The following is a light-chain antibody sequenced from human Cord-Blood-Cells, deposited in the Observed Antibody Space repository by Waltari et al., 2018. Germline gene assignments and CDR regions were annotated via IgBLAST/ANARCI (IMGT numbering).Light chain of an antibody. CDR3: SSYTSSSTLVV. J-gene: IGLJ2*01. Sequence: QSALTQPASVSGSPGQSITISCTGTSSDVGGYNYVSWYQQHPGKAPKLLIYEDSNRPSGVSNRFSGSKSCNTASLTISGLQAEDEADYYCSSYTSSSTLVVFGGGTKLTVL. CDR1: SSDVGGYNY. V-gene: IGLV2-14*01. CDR2: EDS.